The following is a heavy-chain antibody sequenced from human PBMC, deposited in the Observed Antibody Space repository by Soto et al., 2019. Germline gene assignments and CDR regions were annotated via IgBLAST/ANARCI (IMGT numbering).Heavy chain of an antibody. J-gene: IGHJ3*02. CDR3: ASSSAAVAGTDAFDI. V-gene: IGHV4-59*01. CDR1: GGSISSYY. CDR2: SYYSGST. D-gene: IGHD6-19*01. Sequence: SETLSLTCTVSGGSISSYYWSWIRQPPGKGLEWIGYSYYSGSTNYNPSLKRRVTISVDTSKNQFSLKLSSVTAADTAVYYCASSSAAVAGTDAFDIWGQGTMVTVSS.